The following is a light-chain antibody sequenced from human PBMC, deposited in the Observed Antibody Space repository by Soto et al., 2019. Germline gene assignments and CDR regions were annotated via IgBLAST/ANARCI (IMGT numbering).Light chain of an antibody. J-gene: IGKJ5*01. CDR2: DAS. CDR3: QQRSNWPIT. V-gene: IGKV3-11*01. Sequence: VFTQPPATLSLSPGNAAXLFRRATRSVSSYLAWYQQKPGQAPRLLIYDASSRPTDIPARFSGSGSGTDFTLTISSLEPEDFALYYCQQRSNWPITFGQGTRLENK. CDR1: RSVSSY.